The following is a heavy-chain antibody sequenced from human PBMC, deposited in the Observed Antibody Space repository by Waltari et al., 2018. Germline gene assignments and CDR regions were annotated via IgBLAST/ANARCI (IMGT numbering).Heavy chain of an antibody. D-gene: IGHD5-18*01. CDR3: ASDGDTTMFAY. CDR1: GGPFSPYA. CDR2: IIPILGIA. J-gene: IGHJ4*02. Sequence: QVQLVQSGAEVKKPGSSVKVSCKASGGPFSPYAVSWVRQAPGQGLEWMGRIIPILGIAKYAQKFQDRVTITADKTTSTAYMELSSLRSEDTAVYYCASDGDTTMFAYWGQGTLVTVSS. V-gene: IGHV1-69*04.